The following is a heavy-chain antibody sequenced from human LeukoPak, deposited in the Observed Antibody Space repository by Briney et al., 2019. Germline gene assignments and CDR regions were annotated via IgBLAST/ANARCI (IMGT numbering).Heavy chain of an antibody. CDR2: IYSGGST. J-gene: IGHJ4*02. Sequence: GGSLRLSCAASGLTVSSNYMGWVRQAPGKGLELVSLIYSGGSTYYTDSVKGRFTISRDTSKNTLYLQMNSLRAEDTAVYFCARDGSYGQGYFDYWGQGTLVTVSS. V-gene: IGHV3-53*01. CDR1: GLTVSSNY. CDR3: ARDGSYGQGYFDY. D-gene: IGHD5-18*01.